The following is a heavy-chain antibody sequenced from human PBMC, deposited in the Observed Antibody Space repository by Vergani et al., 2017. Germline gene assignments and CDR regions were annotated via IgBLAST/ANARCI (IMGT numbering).Heavy chain of an antibody. Sequence: VQLVESGGGVVQPGRSLRLSCAASGFTFSSYAMSWVRQAPGKGLEWVSAISGSGGSTYYADSVKGRFTISRDNSKNTLYLQMNSLRAEDTAVYYCAKDGLDYYDSSGYYWAFDYWGQGTLVTVSS. CDR1: GFTFSSYA. V-gene: IGHV3-23*04. CDR3: AKDGLDYYDSSGYYWAFDY. CDR2: ISGSGGST. J-gene: IGHJ4*02. D-gene: IGHD3-22*01.